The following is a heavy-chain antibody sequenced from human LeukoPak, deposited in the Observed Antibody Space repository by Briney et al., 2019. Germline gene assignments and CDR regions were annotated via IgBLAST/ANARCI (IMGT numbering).Heavy chain of an antibody. V-gene: IGHV3-21*01. CDR3: ASNPSPELRAEPTNY. J-gene: IGHJ4*02. Sequence: GSLRLSCAASGFTFSSYSMNWVRQAPGKGLEWVSSISSSSSYIYYADSVKGRFTISRDNAKNSLYLQMNSLRAEDTAVYYCASNPSPELRAEPTNYWGQGTLVTVSS. D-gene: IGHD3-10*01. CDR1: GFTFSSYS. CDR2: ISSSSSYI.